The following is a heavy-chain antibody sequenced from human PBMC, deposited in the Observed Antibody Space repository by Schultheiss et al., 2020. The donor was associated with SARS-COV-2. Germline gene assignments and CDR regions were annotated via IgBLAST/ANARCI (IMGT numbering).Heavy chain of an antibody. Sequence: SETLSLTCTVSGGSISSYYWSWIRQPPGKGLEWIGYIYYSGSTNYNPSLKNRVTISVDTSKNQFSLKLSSVTAADTAVYYCARDLTPPSCTSSSCPRGGWFDPWGQGTLVTVSS. CDR3: ARDLTPPSCTSSSCPRGGWFDP. J-gene: IGHJ5*02. D-gene: IGHD2-2*01. CDR1: GGSISSYY. V-gene: IGHV4-59*01. CDR2: IYYSGST.